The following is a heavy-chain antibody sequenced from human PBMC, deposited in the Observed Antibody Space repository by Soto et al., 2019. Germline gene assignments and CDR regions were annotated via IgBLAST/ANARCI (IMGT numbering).Heavy chain of an antibody. D-gene: IGHD2-21*02. V-gene: IGHV3-33*01. CDR3: ARDSEPATVTLLVDY. CDR2: IWYDGSNK. J-gene: IGHJ4*02. Sequence: QVQLVESGGGVVQPGRSLRLSCAASGFTFSSYGMHWVRQAPGKGLEWVAVIWYDGSNKYYADSVKGRFTISRDNSKNTLYLQMNSLRAEDTAVYYCARDSEPATVTLLVDYWGQGTLVTVSS. CDR1: GFTFSSYG.